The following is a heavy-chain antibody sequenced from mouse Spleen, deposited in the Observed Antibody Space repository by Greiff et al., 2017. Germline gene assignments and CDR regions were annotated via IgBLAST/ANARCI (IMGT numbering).Heavy chain of an antibody. Sequence: QVQLQQSGAELARPGASVKMSCKASGYTFTSYTMHWVKQRPGQGLEWIGYINPSSGYTKYNQKFKDKATLTADKSSSTAYMQLSSLTSEDSAVYYCASMIPAWFAYWGQGTLVTVSA. J-gene: IGHJ3*01. CDR2: INPSSGYT. V-gene: IGHV1-4*01. CDR1: GYTFTSYT. CDR3: ASMIPAWFAY. D-gene: IGHD2-3*01.